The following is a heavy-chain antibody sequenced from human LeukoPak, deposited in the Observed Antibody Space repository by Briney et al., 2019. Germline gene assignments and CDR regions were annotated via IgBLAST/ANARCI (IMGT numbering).Heavy chain of an antibody. V-gene: IGHV4-59*01. CDR3: PRSENYDFWSGYYIGH. CDR1: GDSIRRYY. Sequence: SETLSLTCSVSGDSIRRYYWSWIRQPPGKGLEWIGYIYYSGSTNYNPSLKSRVTISLDTSKNQFSLKLSSVTAADTAVYYCPRSENYDFWSGYYIGHWGQGTLVTVSS. J-gene: IGHJ4*02. CDR2: IYYSGST. D-gene: IGHD3-3*01.